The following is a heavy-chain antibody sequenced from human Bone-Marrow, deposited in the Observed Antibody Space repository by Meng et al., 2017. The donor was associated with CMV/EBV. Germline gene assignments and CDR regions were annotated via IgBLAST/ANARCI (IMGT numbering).Heavy chain of an antibody. V-gene: IGHV3-11*04. J-gene: IGHJ4*02. CDR2: ISRNGSAT. CDR1: GFTFSDYY. Sequence: GESLKISCAASGFTFSDYYMSWIRQAPGKGLEWVAYISRNGSATQYADSLKGRFTISRDNAKNSLFLQMNSLRAEDTAVYYCAKASSSWYYFDYWGQGTLVTVSS. D-gene: IGHD6-13*01. CDR3: AKASSSWYYFDY.